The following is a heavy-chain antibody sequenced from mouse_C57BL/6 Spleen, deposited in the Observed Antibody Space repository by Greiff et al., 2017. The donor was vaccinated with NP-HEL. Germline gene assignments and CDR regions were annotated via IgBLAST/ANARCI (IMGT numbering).Heavy chain of an antibody. CDR1: GYTFTSYW. Sequence: QVQLQQPGAELVRPGTSVKLSCKASGYTFTSYWMHWVKQRPGQGLEWIGVIDPSDSYTNYNQKFKGKTTLTVDTSSSTAYMQLSSLTSEDSAVYYCARLPIYYFDYWGQGTTLTVSS. J-gene: IGHJ2*01. CDR2: IDPSDSYT. CDR3: ARLPIYYFDY. V-gene: IGHV1-59*01.